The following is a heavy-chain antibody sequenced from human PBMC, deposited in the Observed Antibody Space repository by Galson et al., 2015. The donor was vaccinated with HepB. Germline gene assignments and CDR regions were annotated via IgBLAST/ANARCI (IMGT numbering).Heavy chain of an antibody. CDR3: ARSMGPRGWFDP. J-gene: IGHJ5*02. CDR2: ISSSSSYI. CDR1: GFTFSSYS. V-gene: IGHV3-21*01. Sequence: SLRLSCAASGFTFSSYSMNWVRQAPGKGLEWVSSISSSSSYIYYADSVKGRFTISRDNAKNSLYLQMNSLRAEDTAVYYCARSMGPRGWFDPWGQGTLATVAS. D-gene: IGHD1-26*01.